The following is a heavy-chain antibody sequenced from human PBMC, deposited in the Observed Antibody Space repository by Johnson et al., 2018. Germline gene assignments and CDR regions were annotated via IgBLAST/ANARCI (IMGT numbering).Heavy chain of an antibody. CDR3: AKDGNSDFWSGYYTDRIYYYYYMDV. Sequence: QVELVQSGGGVVQPGMSLRLSCAASGFTFSNYGMHWVRQAPGKGLEWVALISYDGSKKYYADSVKGRFIIYRDNSKNTLSLQMNSLRAEDTAVYYCAKDGNSDFWSGYYTDRIYYYYYMDVWGKGTTVTVSS. J-gene: IGHJ6*03. CDR1: GFTFSNYG. V-gene: IGHV3-30*18. D-gene: IGHD3-3*01. CDR2: ISYDGSKK.